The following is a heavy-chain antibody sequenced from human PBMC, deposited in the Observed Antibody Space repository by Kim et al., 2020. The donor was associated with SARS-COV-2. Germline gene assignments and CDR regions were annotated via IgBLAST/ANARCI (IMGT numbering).Heavy chain of an antibody. V-gene: IGHV3-11*05. CDR2: ISSSSSYT. CDR1: GFTFSDYY. J-gene: IGHJ6*02. CDR3: AREGYCSGGSCYSGGGAYYYGMAV. Sequence: GGSLRLSCAASGFTFSDYYMSWIRQAPGKGLEWVSYISSSSSYTNYADSVKGRFTISRDNAKNSLYLQMNSLRAEDTAVYYCAREGYCSGGSCYSGGGAYYYGMAVCGQGTTVTVSS. D-gene: IGHD2-15*01.